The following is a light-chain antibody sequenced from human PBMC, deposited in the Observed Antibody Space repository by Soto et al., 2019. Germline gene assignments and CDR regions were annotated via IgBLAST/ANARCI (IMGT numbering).Light chain of an antibody. J-gene: IGKJ5*01. CDR3: QQLFDSPIT. CDR2: ASS. V-gene: IGKV1-5*01. CDR1: QSMSTW. Sequence: DIQITQSPPTVSASVGDSVTITCRASQSMSTWLAWYQQKPGKAPKLLIYASSTLESGVPSRFSATVSGTEFSLTITSLQPEDFATYYCQQLFDSPITFGQGTRLEIK.